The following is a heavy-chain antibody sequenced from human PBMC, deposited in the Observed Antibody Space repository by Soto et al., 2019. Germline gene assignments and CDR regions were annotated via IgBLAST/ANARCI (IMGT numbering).Heavy chain of an antibody. Sequence: PGGSLRLSCAASGFTFSSYEMNWVRQAPGKGLEWVSYISSSGSTIYYADSVKGRFTISRDNAKNSLYLQMNSLRAEDTAVYYCARESSDKCYTCGMDVWGQGTTVTVSS. V-gene: IGHV3-48*03. D-gene: IGHD3-16*02. J-gene: IGHJ6*02. CDR3: ARESSDKCYTCGMDV. CDR1: GFTFSSYE. CDR2: ISSSGSTI.